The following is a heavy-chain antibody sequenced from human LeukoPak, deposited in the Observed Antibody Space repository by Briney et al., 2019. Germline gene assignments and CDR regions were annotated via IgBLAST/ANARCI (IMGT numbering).Heavy chain of an antibody. J-gene: IGHJ6*03. V-gene: IGHV3-7*03. CDR2: INQDGNEK. Sequence: GGSLRLSCIGSGLTFNPYWMMWVRQAPGKGLEWVANINQDGNEKNYVDSVKGRFTISRDNAKNSLYLQMSSLRAEDTALYHCARRRYYYYMDVWGKGTTVTISS. CDR1: GLTFNPYW. CDR3: ARRRYYYYMDV.